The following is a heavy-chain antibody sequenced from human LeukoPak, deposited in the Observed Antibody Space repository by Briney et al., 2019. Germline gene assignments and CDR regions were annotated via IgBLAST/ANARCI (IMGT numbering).Heavy chain of an antibody. V-gene: IGHV4-59*01. CDR3: AREEASIAARPASPLYYYYYMDV. J-gene: IGHJ6*03. D-gene: IGHD6-6*01. Sequence: SETLSLTCTVSGGSISSYYWSRIRQPPGKGLEWIGYIYYSGSTNYNPSLKSRVTISVDTSKNQFSLKLSSVTAADTAVYYCAREEASIAARPASPLYYYYYMDVWGKGTTVTVSS. CDR1: GGSISSYY. CDR2: IYYSGST.